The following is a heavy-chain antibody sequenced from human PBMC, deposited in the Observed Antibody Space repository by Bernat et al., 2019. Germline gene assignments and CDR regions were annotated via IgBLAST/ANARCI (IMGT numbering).Heavy chain of an antibody. Sequence: QVQLVQSGSELKKPGASVKVSCKASGYTFTYYAVNWVRQAPGQRLEWMGWINAGNGNTKYSQKFQGRVTITRDTSASTAYMELSSLRSEDTAVYYCARDELPESAGWYYYYMDVWGKGTTVTVSS. D-gene: IGHD1-7*01. CDR1: GYTFTYYA. J-gene: IGHJ6*03. CDR2: INAGNGNT. V-gene: IGHV1-3*01. CDR3: ARDELPESAGWYYYYMDV.